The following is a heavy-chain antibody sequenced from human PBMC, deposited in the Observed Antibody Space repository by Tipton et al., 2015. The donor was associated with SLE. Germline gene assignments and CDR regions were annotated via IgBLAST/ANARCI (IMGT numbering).Heavy chain of an antibody. CDR3: VKSVVVVSPRDYYYYMDV. CDR1: GGSFGGYY. Sequence: TLSLTCSIYGGSFGGYYWSWIRQPPGKGLEWIGEINHGGSTNYNPSLKSRVTISVDTSKNQFSLKLSSVTAADTAVYYCVKSVVVVSPRDYYYYMDVWGKGTTVTVSS. J-gene: IGHJ6*03. V-gene: IGHV4-34*01. CDR2: INHGGST. D-gene: IGHD2-15*01.